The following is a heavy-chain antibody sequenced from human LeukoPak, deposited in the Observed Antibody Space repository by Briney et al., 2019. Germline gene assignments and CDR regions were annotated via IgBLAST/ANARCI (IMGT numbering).Heavy chain of an antibody. D-gene: IGHD3-22*01. J-gene: IGHJ3*02. CDR1: GFSLSTSGVG. CDR2: IYWDDDK. V-gene: IGHV2-5*02. CDR3: AHRRKYYYDSSGYRGAFDI. Sequence: SDPTLVNPTQTLTLTCTFSGFSLSTSGVGVGWIRQPPGKALEWLALIYWDDDKRCSPSLKSRLTITKDTSKNQVVLTMTNMDPVDTATYYCAHRRKYYYDSSGYRGAFDIWGQGTMVTVSS.